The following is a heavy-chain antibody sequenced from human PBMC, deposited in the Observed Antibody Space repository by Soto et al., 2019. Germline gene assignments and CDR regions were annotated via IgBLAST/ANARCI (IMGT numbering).Heavy chain of an antibody. CDR1: GFTFSSYA. Sequence: GESLRLSCAASGFTFSSYAMHWVRQAPGKGLEWVAVISYDGSNKYYADSVKGRFTISRDNSKNTLYLQMNSLRAEDTAVYYCATAPYSSGWYAGYFQHWGQGTLVTVSS. CDR3: ATAPYSSGWYAGYFQH. CDR2: ISYDGSNK. D-gene: IGHD6-19*01. V-gene: IGHV3-30-3*01. J-gene: IGHJ1*01.